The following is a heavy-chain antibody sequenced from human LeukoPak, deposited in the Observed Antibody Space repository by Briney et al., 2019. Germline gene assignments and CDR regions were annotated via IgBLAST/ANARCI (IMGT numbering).Heavy chain of an antibody. J-gene: IGHJ6*04. V-gene: IGHV3-53*01. CDR3: ARDREEVTARAQMDV. CDR1: GFSVSNNY. Sequence: GGSLRLSCAASGFSVSNNYMSWVRQAPGKGLEWDSVIYNDGSTHYTDSAKGRFTISKDNSKNTLYLQMNDLSAEDTPVYYCARDREEVTARAQMDVWGKGTTVTVSS. D-gene: IGHD2-21*02. CDR2: IYNDGST.